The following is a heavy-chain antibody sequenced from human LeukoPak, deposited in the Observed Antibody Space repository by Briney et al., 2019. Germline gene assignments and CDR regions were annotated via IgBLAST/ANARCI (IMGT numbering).Heavy chain of an antibody. V-gene: IGHV3-23*01. D-gene: IGHD1-26*01. CDR3: VKDCCRSYFGGDY. CDR1: GFTLSNYA. Sequence: PGGSLRLSCAASGFTLSNYALSWVRQAPGKGLEWVSSLSSTGSSTYYADSVKGRFTISRDNPKNTLYLQMNSLRAEDAAVYYCVKDCCRSYFGGDYWGQGALVTVSS. J-gene: IGHJ4*02. CDR2: LSSTGSST.